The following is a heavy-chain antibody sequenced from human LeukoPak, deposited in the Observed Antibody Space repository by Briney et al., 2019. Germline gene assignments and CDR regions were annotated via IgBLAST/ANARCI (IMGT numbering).Heavy chain of an antibody. Sequence: GGSLRLSCAASGFTVSSYSMNWVRQAPGKGLEWVSSISSSSSYIYYADSVKGRFTISRDNAKNSLYLQMNSLRAEDTAVYYCARGSVLRYFDYYGMDVWGQGTTVTVSS. D-gene: IGHD3-9*01. J-gene: IGHJ6*02. CDR2: ISSSSSYI. CDR3: ARGSVLRYFDYYGMDV. V-gene: IGHV3-21*01. CDR1: GFTVSSYS.